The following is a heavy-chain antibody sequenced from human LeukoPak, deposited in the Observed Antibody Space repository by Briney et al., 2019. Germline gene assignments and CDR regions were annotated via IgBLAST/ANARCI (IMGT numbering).Heavy chain of an antibody. CDR2: IYHSGST. CDR1: GGSIISGGYS. CDR3: ASSTIMAAGRTLVFDI. V-gene: IGHV4-30-2*01. D-gene: IGHD6-13*01. Sequence: PSQTLSLTCAVSGGSIISGGYSWSWSRQPPGKGLGWIGHIYHSGSTYYNPSLKSRVTISVDRSKNQFSLKLSSVTAADTAVYYCASSTIMAAGRTLVFDIWGQGTMVTVSS. J-gene: IGHJ3*02.